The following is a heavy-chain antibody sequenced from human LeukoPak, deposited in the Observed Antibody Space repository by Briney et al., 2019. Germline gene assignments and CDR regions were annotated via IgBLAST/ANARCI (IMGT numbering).Heavy chain of an antibody. CDR3: ARDRAWNYFGY. J-gene: IGHJ4*02. D-gene: IGHD3-3*01. CDR1: GFTFSSYA. Sequence: PGGSLRLSCAASGFTFSSYAMYWVRQAPGKGPEWVAVISYDGSNKYYADSVKGRFTTSRDNSKNTLYLQMSSLRAEDTAVYYCARDRAWNYFGYWGQGTLVTVSS. CDR2: ISYDGSNK. V-gene: IGHV3-30-3*01.